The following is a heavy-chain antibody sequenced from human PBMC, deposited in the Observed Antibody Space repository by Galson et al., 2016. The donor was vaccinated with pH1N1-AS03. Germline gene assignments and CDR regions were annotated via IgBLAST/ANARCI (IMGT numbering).Heavy chain of an antibody. J-gene: IGHJ4*02. CDR3: ARDRNTVTETLLYDY. CDR1: GYTFSNYS. Sequence: SVKVSCKASGYTFSNYSFSWLRQTPGQGLEWMGWISAHSGHASYAQAFQGRVSMTIDPSTTTTYMELRSLTNDDTAVYFCARDRNTVTETLLYDYWGQGTLLTVSS. V-gene: IGHV1-18*01. D-gene: IGHD4-17*01. CDR2: ISAHSGHA.